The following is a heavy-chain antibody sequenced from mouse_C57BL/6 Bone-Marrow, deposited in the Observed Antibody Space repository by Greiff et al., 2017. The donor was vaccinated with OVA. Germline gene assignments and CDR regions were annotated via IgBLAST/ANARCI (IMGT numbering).Heavy chain of an antibody. D-gene: IGHD1-1*01. J-gene: IGHJ1*03. Sequence: QVQLQQPGAELVKPGASVKMSCKASGYTFTSYWITWVKQRPGQGLEWIGDLSPGSGSTNYNEKFKSKATLTVDTSSSTAYMQLSSLTSEDSAVYYCARRYYGSSWYFDVWGTGTTVTVSS. CDR3: ARRYYGSSWYFDV. CDR2: LSPGSGST. CDR1: GYTFTSYW. V-gene: IGHV1-55*01.